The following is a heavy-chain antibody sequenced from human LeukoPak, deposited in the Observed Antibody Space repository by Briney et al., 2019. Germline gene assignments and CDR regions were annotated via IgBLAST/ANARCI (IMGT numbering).Heavy chain of an antibody. D-gene: IGHD1-26*01. J-gene: IGHJ4*02. V-gene: IGHV3-23*01. CDR1: GFTFSNFL. CDR2: ISGSGGDT. Sequence: PGGSLRLSCAASGFTFSNFLMTWVRQAPGKGPEWVSAISGSGGDTYYADPVKGRFTISRDNSKNTLYLQMNSLRAEDTAVYYCAKKGATTGDFDYWGQGTLVTVSS. CDR3: AKKGATTGDFDY.